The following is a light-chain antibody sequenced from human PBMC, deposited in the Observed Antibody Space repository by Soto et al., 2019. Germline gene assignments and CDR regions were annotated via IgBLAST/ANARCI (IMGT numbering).Light chain of an antibody. Sequence: QSVLTQPPSASGTPGQRVTISCSGSSSNIGSNYVYWYQQLPGTAPKLLIYSNNQRPSGVPDRFSGSKSGTSASLAISVLRSEDAADYYCAAWDDSLSGHVVFGGGTKVTVL. CDR3: AAWDDSLSGHVV. CDR2: SNN. J-gene: IGLJ2*01. V-gene: IGLV1-47*02. CDR1: SSNIGSNY.